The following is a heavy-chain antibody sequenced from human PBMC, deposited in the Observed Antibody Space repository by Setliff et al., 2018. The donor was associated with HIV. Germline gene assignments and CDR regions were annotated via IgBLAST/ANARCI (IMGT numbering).Heavy chain of an antibody. CDR1: EFTFSSYA. V-gene: IGHV3-21*01. D-gene: IGHD3-22*01. CDR2: ISSGSSYF. CDR3: ARAGVYYDSSGYCIDY. J-gene: IGHJ4*02. Sequence: GGSLRLSCAASEFTFSSYAMHWVRQAPGKGLEWVSSISSGSSYFYYAESVKGRFTISRDNAKNSLYLQMNSLRAEDTAVYYCARAGVYYDSSGYCIDYWGQGTLVTVSS.